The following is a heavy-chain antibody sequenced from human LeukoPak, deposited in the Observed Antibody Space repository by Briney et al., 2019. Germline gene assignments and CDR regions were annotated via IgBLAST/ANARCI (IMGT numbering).Heavy chain of an antibody. V-gene: IGHV4-59*01. Sequence: PSETQSLTCTVSGGSISSYYWSWIRQPPGKGLEWIGYIYYSGSTNYNPSLKSRVTISVDTSKNQFSLKLSSATAADTAVYYCARVGGYGDYLWYFDYWGQGTLVTVSS. J-gene: IGHJ4*02. CDR3: ARVGGYGDYLWYFDY. CDR1: GGSISSYY. D-gene: IGHD4-17*01. CDR2: IYYSGST.